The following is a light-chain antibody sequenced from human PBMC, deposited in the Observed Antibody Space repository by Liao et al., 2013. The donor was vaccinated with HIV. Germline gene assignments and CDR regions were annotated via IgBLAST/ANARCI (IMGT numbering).Light chain of an antibody. CDR1: KLGDRD. J-gene: IGLJ1*01. CDR3: QVWDSNSNHYV. V-gene: IGLV3-1*01. CDR2: QDT. Sequence: SYELTQSPSVSVSPGQTASITCSGDKLGDRDASWYQQKPGQSPVLVIYQDTKRPSGIPERFSGSNSGDTATLTISGTQAMDEADYYCQVWDSNSNHYVFGTGTQVTVL.